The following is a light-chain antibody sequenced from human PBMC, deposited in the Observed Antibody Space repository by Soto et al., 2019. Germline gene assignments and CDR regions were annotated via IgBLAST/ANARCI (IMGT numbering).Light chain of an antibody. CDR2: DAS. Sequence: IEKTQTPCSLSESVKNRVTITFQASQDIGKNLNWYQQKPGKAPKLLIYDASNLETGVPSRFSGSGSETDFTFTISRLQPEDIATYYCQHYDNLPSVTFGQGTLLEV. V-gene: IGKV1-33*01. CDR1: QDIGKN. CDR3: QHYDNLPSVT. J-gene: IGKJ5*01.